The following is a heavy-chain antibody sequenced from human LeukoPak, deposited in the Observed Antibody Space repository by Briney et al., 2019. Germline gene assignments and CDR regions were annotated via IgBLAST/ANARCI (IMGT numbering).Heavy chain of an antibody. V-gene: IGHV3-30*03. CDR3: ARDDTEYSSGWYGGYYFDY. Sequence: GGSLRLSCAASGFTFNRYSMNWVRQAPGKGLEWVAVISYDGNNKYYADSMKGRFTISRDNSKNTLYLQMNSLRAEDTAVYYCARDDTEYSSGWYGGYYFDYWGLGTLVTVSS. CDR2: ISYDGNNK. D-gene: IGHD6-19*01. CDR1: GFTFNRYS. J-gene: IGHJ4*02.